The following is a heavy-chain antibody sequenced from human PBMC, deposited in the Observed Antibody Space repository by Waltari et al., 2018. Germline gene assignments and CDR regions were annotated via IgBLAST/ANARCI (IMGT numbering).Heavy chain of an antibody. J-gene: IGHJ3*02. V-gene: IGHV3-30*18. D-gene: IGHD2-2*02. CDR3: AKEGRCSSTSCYKTGAFDI. CDR1: GFTFSSYG. Sequence: QVQLVESGGGVVQPGRSLRLSCAASGFTFSSYGMHWVRQAPGKGREWVAVISYDGSNKYCADSVKGRFTISRDNSKNTLYLQMNSLRAEDTAVYYCAKEGRCSSTSCYKTGAFDIWGQGTMVTVSS. CDR2: ISYDGSNK.